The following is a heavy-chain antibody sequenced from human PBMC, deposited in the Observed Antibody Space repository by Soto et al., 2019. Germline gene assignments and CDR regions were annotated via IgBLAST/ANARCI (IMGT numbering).Heavy chain of an antibody. J-gene: IGHJ6*02. CDR1: GFTFSSYE. CDR3: ARDNPPGTAMVFYYYYGMDV. D-gene: IGHD5-18*01. V-gene: IGHV3-48*03. CDR2: ISSSGSTI. Sequence: EVQLVESGGGLVQPGGSLRLSCAASGFTFSSYEMNWVRQAPGKGLEWVSYISSSGSTIYYADSVKGRFTFSRDNAKNSLYLQMNSLRAEDTAVYYCARDNPPGTAMVFYYYYGMDVWGQGTTVTVSS.